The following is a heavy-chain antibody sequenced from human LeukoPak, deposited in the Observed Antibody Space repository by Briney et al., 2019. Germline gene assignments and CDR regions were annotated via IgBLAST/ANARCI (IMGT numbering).Heavy chain of an antibody. Sequence: SGTLSLTCTVCGGSINSYYWSWIRQPPGKGLEWIGCISYSGITNYNPSLKSRLTISVDTSKNQFSLNLSSVTAADTAVYYCARGDYKTGSYYFDYWGQGTLVTVSS. CDR3: ARGDYKTGSYYFDY. V-gene: IGHV4-59*01. CDR2: ISYSGIT. J-gene: IGHJ4*02. D-gene: IGHD4-11*01. CDR1: GGSINSYY.